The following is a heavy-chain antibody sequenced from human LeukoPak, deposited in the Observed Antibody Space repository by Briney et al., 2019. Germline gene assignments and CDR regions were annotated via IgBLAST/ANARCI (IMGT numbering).Heavy chain of an antibody. CDR3: AKELYNYGDYGAEGLDV. Sequence: PGGSLRLSCAVSGFTFGNYGMHWVRQAPGKGLEWVALISYDGSSEYYAGSVKGRFTISRDNSKITVYLQMNSLKAEDTAVYYCAKELYNYGDYGAEGLDVGSQGTTVTVS. V-gene: IGHV3-30*18. CDR1: GFTFGNYG. J-gene: IGHJ6*02. CDR2: ISYDGSSE. D-gene: IGHD4-17*01.